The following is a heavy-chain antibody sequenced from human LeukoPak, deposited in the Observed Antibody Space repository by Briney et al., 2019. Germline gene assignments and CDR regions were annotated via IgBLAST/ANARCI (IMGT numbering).Heavy chain of an antibody. Sequence: GGSLRLSCAASGFTFSDYYMSWIRQAPGKGLEWVSYISSSGSTIYYADSVKGRFTISRDNAKNSLYLQMNSLRDEDTAVYYCAREFTVLRFLEWLPTPFGYWGQGTLVTVSS. CDR3: AREFTVLRFLEWLPTPFGY. CDR2: ISSSGSTI. V-gene: IGHV3-11*01. J-gene: IGHJ4*02. D-gene: IGHD3-3*01. CDR1: GFTFSDYY.